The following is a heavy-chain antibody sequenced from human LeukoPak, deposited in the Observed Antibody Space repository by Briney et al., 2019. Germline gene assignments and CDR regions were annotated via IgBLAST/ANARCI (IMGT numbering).Heavy chain of an antibody. V-gene: IGHV3-48*02. CDR3: ARDDSSGYYFDY. J-gene: IGHJ4*02. CDR2: ISSSSTVI. CDR1: GFTFSSDN. Sequence: PGRSLRLSCAASGFTFSSDNMNWVRQAPGKGLEWVSYISSSSTVIYYADSVKGRFTVSRDNAKNSLYLQMNSLRDEDTAVFYCARDDSSGYYFDYWGQGTLVTVSS. D-gene: IGHD3-22*01.